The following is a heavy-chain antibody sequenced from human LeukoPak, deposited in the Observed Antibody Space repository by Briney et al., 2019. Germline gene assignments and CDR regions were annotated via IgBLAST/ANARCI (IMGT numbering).Heavy chain of an antibody. D-gene: IGHD4-17*01. J-gene: IGHJ6*02. CDR3: ARDRNGDSSTYGMDV. V-gene: IGHV3-33*01. CDR1: GFTFSSYG. Sequence: GGSLRLSCAASGFTFSSYGMHWVRQAPGKGLEWVAVIWYDGSNKYYADSVKGRFTISRDNSKNTLYLQMNSLRAEDTAVYYCARDRNGDSSTYGMDVWGQGTTVTVSS. CDR2: IWYDGSNK.